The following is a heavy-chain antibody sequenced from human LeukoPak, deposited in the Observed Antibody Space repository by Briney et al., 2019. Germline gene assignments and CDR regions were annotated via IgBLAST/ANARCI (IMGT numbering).Heavy chain of an antibody. CDR3: VRDQIAGTDYFDY. D-gene: IGHD3-10*01. CDR2: ISRSGTNI. J-gene: IGHJ4*02. CDR1: GFIFSGYS. V-gene: IGHV3-48*01. Sequence: GGSLRLSCAASGFIFSGYSMNWVRQAPGKGLEWVAYISRSGTNIYYADSVKGRCTISRDNAKNSLYLEMTSLRAEDTAVYYCVRDQIAGTDYFDYWGQGVLVTVSS.